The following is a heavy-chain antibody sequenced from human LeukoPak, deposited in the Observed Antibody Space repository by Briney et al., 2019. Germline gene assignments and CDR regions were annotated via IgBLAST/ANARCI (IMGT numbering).Heavy chain of an antibody. CDR2: IVVGSGNT. J-gene: IGHJ4*02. CDR1: GFTFTSSA. CDR3: AADLDQESLFDY. D-gene: IGHD3/OR15-3a*01. V-gene: IGHV1-58*02. Sequence: SVKVSCKASGFTFTSSAMQWVRQARGQRLEWIGWIVVGSGNTNYAQKFQERVTITRDMSTSTAYMELSSLRSEDTAVYYCAADLDQESLFDYWGQGTLVTASS.